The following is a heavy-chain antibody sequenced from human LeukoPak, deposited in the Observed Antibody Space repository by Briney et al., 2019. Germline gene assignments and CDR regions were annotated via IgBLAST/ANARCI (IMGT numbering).Heavy chain of an antibody. CDR2: INHSGST. CDR3: ARSILQSHYYYYYMDV. D-gene: IGHD2-21*01. V-gene: IGHV4-34*01. CDR1: GGSFSGYY. J-gene: IGHJ6*03. Sequence: PSETLSLTCAVYGGSFSGYYWSWIRQPPGKGLEWIGEINHSGSTNYNPSLKSRVTISVDTSKNQFSLKLSSVTAAGTAVYYCARSILQSHYYYYYMDVWGKGTTVTVSS.